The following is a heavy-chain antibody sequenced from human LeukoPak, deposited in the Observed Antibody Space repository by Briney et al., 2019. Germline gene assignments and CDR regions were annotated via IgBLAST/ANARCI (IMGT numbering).Heavy chain of an antibody. CDR3: ARGLPRRYSSGWSLTYYFDY. Sequence: SETLSLTCAVYGGSLSGYYWSGTPQPPGEGVVGIGEINHSGSTNYHPSLKSRVTISVDTSKNRFSLKLSSVTAADTAVYYCARGLPRRYSSGWSLTYYFDYWGQGTLVTVSS. V-gene: IGHV4-34*01. CDR1: GGSLSGYY. D-gene: IGHD6-19*01. J-gene: IGHJ4*02. CDR2: INHSGST.